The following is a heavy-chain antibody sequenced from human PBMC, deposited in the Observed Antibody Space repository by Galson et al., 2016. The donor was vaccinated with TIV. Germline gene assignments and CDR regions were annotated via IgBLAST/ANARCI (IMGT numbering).Heavy chain of an antibody. CDR3: ARDRRHCGNECYLYYYYGMDV. D-gene: IGHD2-21*01. J-gene: IGHJ6*02. Sequence: SLRLSCAASGLSVSSNYMSWVRQAPGKELEWVSIISSGGSTNYVDSVKGRFTISRDSSKNTLFLQMNSLRADDTAVYYCARDRRHCGNECYLYYYYGMDVWGPGTTVTVSS. CDR1: GLSVSSNY. V-gene: IGHV3-66*02. CDR2: ISSGGST.